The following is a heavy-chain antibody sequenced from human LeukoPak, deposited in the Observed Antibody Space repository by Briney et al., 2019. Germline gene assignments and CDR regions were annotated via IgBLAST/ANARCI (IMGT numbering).Heavy chain of an antibody. Sequence: SETLSLTCAVYGGSFSGYYWSWIRQPPGKGLEWIGEINHSGSTNYNPSLKSRVTISVDTSKTQFYLKLSSVTAADTAVYYCARARNYDFWSGYFLGNWFDPWGQGTLVTVSS. CDR2: INHSGST. CDR1: GGSFSGYY. V-gene: IGHV4-34*01. D-gene: IGHD3-3*01. CDR3: ARARNYDFWSGYFLGNWFDP. J-gene: IGHJ5*02.